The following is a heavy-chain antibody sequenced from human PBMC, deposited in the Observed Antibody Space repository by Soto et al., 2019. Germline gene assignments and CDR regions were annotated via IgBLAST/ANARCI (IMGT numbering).Heavy chain of an antibody. J-gene: IGHJ4*02. Sequence: QVQLVESGGGVVQPGTSLRLSCVGSGFTFRSFVIHWVRQAPGKGLEWVALTSYDGSNTYYDDSVKGRFTISRDNSRNPVDVPRSRLRLDDTALYYCARWGTKEGLEVWGQGTLVSVSS. V-gene: IGHV3-30*19. CDR3: ARWGTKEGLEV. CDR2: TSYDGSNT. CDR1: GFTFRSFV. D-gene: IGHD3-16*01.